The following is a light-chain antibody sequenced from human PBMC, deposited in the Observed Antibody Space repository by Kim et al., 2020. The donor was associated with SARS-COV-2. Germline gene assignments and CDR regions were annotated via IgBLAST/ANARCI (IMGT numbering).Light chain of an antibody. V-gene: IGLV1-51*01. CDR1: SSNIGNNY. Sequence: QSVLTQPPSVSAASGQKVTISCSGSSSNIGNNYVSWYQQLPGIAPKLLIYDNNKRPSGIPDRFSGSKSGTSATLGITGLQTGDEADYYCGTWDSSLSAVVFGGGTQLTVL. J-gene: IGLJ2*01. CDR3: GTWDSSLSAVV. CDR2: DNN.